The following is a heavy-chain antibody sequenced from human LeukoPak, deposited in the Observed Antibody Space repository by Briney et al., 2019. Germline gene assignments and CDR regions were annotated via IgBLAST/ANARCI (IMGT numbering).Heavy chain of an antibody. CDR2: IYYSGST. J-gene: IGHJ6*04. Sequence: SETLSLTCTVSGGSISSYYWSWIRQPPGKGLEWIGYIYYSGSTNYNPSLKSRVTISVDTSKNQFSLKLSSVTAADTAVYYCAREGYSYGSSGPRPHGKEGWGKGTTVTGSS. CDR1: GGSISSYY. CDR3: AREGYSYGSSGPRPHGKEG. V-gene: IGHV4-59*01. D-gene: IGHD5-18*01.